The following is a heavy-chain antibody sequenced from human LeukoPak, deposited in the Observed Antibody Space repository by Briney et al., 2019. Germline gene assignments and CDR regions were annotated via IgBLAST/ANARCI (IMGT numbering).Heavy chain of an antibody. D-gene: IGHD1-26*01. Sequence: SETLSLTCTVSGGSISGYYWNWIRQPPGKGLEWIGYIYYTESTNYNPSLKSRLTISLDTSKSHFSLKLTSVTAADTPFYYCARGLSGSYQIDYWGQGTLVTVSS. V-gene: IGHV4-59*01. CDR2: IYYTEST. J-gene: IGHJ4*02. CDR3: ARGLSGSYQIDY. CDR1: GGSISGYY.